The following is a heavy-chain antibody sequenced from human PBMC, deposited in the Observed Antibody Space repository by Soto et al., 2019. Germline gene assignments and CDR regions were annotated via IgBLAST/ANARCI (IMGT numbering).Heavy chain of an antibody. CDR1: GDSVSSNSAA. D-gene: IGHD1-7*01. CDR2: TYYRSRWYN. CDR3: AGTTSLQRYYMDV. J-gene: IGHJ6*03. Sequence: QVQLQQSSPGLVRPSQTLSLTCAISGDSVSSNSAAWNWIRQSPSRGLEWLGRTYYRSRWYNDYAVSVKSRITVNPDTSKNQFSLHLNSVTPEDTAVYYCAGTTSLQRYYMDVWDKGTTVTVSS. V-gene: IGHV6-1*01.